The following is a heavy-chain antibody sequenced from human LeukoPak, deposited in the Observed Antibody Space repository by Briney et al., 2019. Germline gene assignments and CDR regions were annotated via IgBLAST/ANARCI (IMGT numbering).Heavy chain of an antibody. Sequence: GGSLRLSCAASGFTFSSYAMSWVRQALGKGLEWVSAISGSGGSTYYADSVKGRFTISRDNSKNTLYLQMNSLRAEDTAVYYCAREVVIVPDYFYYGLDVWGQGTTVTVSS. D-gene: IGHD2/OR15-2a*01. CDR3: AREVVIVPDYFYYGLDV. V-gene: IGHV3-23*01. CDR2: ISGSGGST. CDR1: GFTFSSYA. J-gene: IGHJ6*02.